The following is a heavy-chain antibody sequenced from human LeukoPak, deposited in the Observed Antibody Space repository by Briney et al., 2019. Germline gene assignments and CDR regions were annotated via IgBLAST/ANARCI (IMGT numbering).Heavy chain of an antibody. V-gene: IGHV1-8*01. CDR1: GYTFTSYD. CDR3: ARAKPYYSSTSWFSYYYYMDV. J-gene: IGHJ6*03. Sequence: ASVKVSCKASGYTFTSYDTNWVRQVTGQGLEWMGWVNPNSGNTGYAQKFQGRVTMTMNTSINTAYMELSSLRSEDTAVYYCARAKPYYSSTSWFSYYYYMDVWGQGITVTVSS. CDR2: VNPNSGNT. D-gene: IGHD2-2*01.